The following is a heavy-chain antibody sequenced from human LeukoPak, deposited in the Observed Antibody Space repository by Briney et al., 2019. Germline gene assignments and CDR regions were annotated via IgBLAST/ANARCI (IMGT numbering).Heavy chain of an antibody. D-gene: IGHD2-15*01. CDR1: GSTFSDYY. Sequence: GGSLRLSCAASGSTFSDYYMSWIRQAPGKGLEWVSAISGSGGSTYYADSVKGRFTISRDNSKNTLYLQMNSLRAEDTAVYYCAKGYCSGGSCAFDYWGQGTLVTVSS. CDR2: ISGSGGST. CDR3: AKGYCSGGSCAFDY. V-gene: IGHV3-23*01. J-gene: IGHJ4*02.